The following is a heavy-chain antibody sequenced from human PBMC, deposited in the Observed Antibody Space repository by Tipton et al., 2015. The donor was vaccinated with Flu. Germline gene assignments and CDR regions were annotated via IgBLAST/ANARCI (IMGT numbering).Heavy chain of an antibody. V-gene: IGHV4-39*07. D-gene: IGHD5-24*01. J-gene: IGHJ4*02. CDR1: GASLRSSSYY. Sequence: TLSLTCTVSGASLRSSSYYWGWIRQPQGKGLEWIGSFYYDVGTYYNPSLNSRVTISVDESKNQFSPRLTSVTAADTAVYYCVRTKDGYTLSNFVYWGQGTLVTVSS. CDR3: VRTKDGYTLSNFVY. CDR2: FYYDVGT.